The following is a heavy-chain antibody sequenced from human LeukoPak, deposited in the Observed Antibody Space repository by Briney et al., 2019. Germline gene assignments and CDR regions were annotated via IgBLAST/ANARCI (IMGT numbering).Heavy chain of an antibody. CDR3: ARGVSTWYRIDY. CDR1: GFTFSSYS. V-gene: IGHV3-30*03. D-gene: IGHD6-13*01. CDR2: LSYDGSIK. J-gene: IGHJ4*02. Sequence: GGSLRLSCAASGFTFSSYSMNWVRQAPGKGLEWVALLSYDGSIKHYADSVKGRFTLSRDNSKSSVYLQMDSLKADDTAVYYCARGVSTWYRIDYWGQGTLVTVSS.